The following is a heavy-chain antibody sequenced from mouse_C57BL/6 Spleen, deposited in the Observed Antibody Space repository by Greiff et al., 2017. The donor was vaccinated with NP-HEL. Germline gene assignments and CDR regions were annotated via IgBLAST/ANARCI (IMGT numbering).Heavy chain of an antibody. CDR2: IDPNSGGT. J-gene: IGHJ4*01. CDR1: GYTFTSYW. CDR3: AAAQATKYYAMDY. Sequence: VQLQQPGAELVKPGASVKLSCKASGYTFTSYWMHWVKQRPGRGLEWIGRIDPNSGGTKYNEKFKSKATLTVDKPSSTAYMQLSSLTSEDSAVYYCAAAQATKYYAMDYWGQGTSVTVSS. D-gene: IGHD3-2*02. V-gene: IGHV1-72*01.